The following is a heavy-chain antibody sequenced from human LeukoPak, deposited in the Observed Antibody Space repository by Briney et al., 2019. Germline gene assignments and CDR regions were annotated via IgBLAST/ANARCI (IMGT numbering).Heavy chain of an antibody. CDR2: ISNSETT. J-gene: IGHJ6*03. V-gene: IGHV4-59*02. CDR3: ARIAQGGSGSYYTPQYYYYYMDV. D-gene: IGHD3-10*01. Sequence: SETLSLTCSVSGGSVTSYYWNWVRQTPGKGLEWIGYISNSETTDYGPSFKSRVTLSLDTSKNQFSLKLSSVTAADTAVYYCARIAQGGSGSYYTPQYYYYYMDVWGKGTTVTVFS. CDR1: GGSVTSYY.